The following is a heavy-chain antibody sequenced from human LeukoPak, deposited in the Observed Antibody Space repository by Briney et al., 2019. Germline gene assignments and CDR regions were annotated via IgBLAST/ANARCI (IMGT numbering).Heavy chain of an antibody. V-gene: IGHV1-2*02. CDR3: ARFRDQKLWFEPDY. D-gene: IGHD3-10*01. J-gene: IGHJ4*02. CDR2: INPNSGGT. CDR1: GYTFTSYY. Sequence: GASVKVSCKASGYTFTSYYMHWVRQAPGQGLEWMGWINPNSGGTNYAQKFQGRVTMTRDTSISTAYMELSRLRSDDTAVYYCARFRDQKLWFEPDYWGQGTLVTVSS.